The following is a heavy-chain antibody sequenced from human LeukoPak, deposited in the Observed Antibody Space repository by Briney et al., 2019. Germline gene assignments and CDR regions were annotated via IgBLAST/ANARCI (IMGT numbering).Heavy chain of an antibody. V-gene: IGHV3-21*01. Sequence: GGSLRLSCAASEFTFSSYSMNRVRQAPGKGLEWVSSISSSSSYIYYADSVKGRFTISRDNAKNSLYLQMNSLRAEDTAVYYCARGSHLPAYISPGGWFDPWGQGTLVTVSS. CDR1: EFTFSSYS. D-gene: IGHD6-13*01. CDR3: ARGSHLPAYISPGGWFDP. CDR2: ISSSSSYI. J-gene: IGHJ5*02.